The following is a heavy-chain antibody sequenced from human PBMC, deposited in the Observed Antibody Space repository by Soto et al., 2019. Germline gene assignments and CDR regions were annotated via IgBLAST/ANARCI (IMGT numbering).Heavy chain of an antibody. Sequence: EVQLVESGGGLVQPGGSLRLSCTDSGFTFSGDWMHWVRQAPGKGLVWVSRLGPHENGLNYADSVKGRFTISRDNAKNSLSLQLSSLRAEDTAVYYCARDEVRFYYETSGPGRADYSYYGMDVWGQGTTVTVSS. D-gene: IGHD3-22*01. CDR1: GFTFSGDW. CDR2: LGPHENGL. J-gene: IGHJ6*02. CDR3: ARDEVRFYYETSGPGRADYSYYGMDV. V-gene: IGHV3-74*01.